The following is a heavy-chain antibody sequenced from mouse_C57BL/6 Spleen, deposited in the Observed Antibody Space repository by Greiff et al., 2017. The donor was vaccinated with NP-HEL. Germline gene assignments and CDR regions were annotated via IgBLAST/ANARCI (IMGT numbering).Heavy chain of an antibody. CDR3: ARRDEHWYFDV. V-gene: IGHV1-59*01. Sequence: QVQLQQPGAELVRPGTSVKLSCKASGYTFTSYWMHWVKQRPGQGLEWIGVIDPSDSYTNYNQKFKGKATLTVDTSSSTAYMQLSSLTSEDSAVYYCARRDEHWYFDVWGTGTTVTVSS. CDR1: GYTFTSYW. CDR2: IDPSDSYT. J-gene: IGHJ1*03.